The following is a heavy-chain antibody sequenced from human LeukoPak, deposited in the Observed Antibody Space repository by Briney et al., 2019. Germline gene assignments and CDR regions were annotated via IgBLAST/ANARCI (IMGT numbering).Heavy chain of an antibody. J-gene: IGHJ4*02. D-gene: IGHD5-24*01. Sequence: PGASLKISCRGSGDSFNTYWIGWVRQMPGKGLEWMGIIYPGDSDTRYSPYFQGQVTISADKSISTAYLQWSSLKASDTAMYYCARRGGYSDYWGQGTLVTVSS. CDR1: GDSFNTYW. CDR2: IYPGDSDT. CDR3: ARRGGYSDY. V-gene: IGHV5-51*01.